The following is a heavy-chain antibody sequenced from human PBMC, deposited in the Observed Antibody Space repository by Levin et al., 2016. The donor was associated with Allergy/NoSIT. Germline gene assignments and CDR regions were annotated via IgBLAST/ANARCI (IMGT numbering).Heavy chain of an antibody. CDR2: IYYSGST. D-gene: IGHD2-2*02. Sequence: RQAPGKGLEWIGSIYYSGSTYYNPSLKSRVTISVDTSKNQFSLKLSSVTAADTAVYYCARHYLACTNCYNYFDYWGQGTLVTVSS. CDR3: ARHYLACTNCYNYFDY. V-gene: IGHV4-39*01. J-gene: IGHJ4*02.